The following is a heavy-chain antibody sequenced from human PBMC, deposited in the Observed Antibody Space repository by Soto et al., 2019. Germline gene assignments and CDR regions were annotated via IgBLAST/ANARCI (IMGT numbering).Heavy chain of an antibody. D-gene: IGHD3-22*01. CDR1: GYTFTTYH. CDR3: AREGPYYYDSSGSLDV. CDR2: INPNGGST. V-gene: IGHV1-46*01. Sequence: ALVKVSCKASGYTFTTYHIHWVRQAPGQGLEWMGIINPNGGSTNYVQKFQGRVTMTSDTSTSTAYMELSSLRSEDTAVYYCAREGPYYYDSSGSLDVWGQGTTVTVSS. J-gene: IGHJ6*02.